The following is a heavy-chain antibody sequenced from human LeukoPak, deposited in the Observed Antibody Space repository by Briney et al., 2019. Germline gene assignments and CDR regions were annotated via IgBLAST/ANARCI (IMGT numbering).Heavy chain of an antibody. D-gene: IGHD6-6*01. CDR3: ASLIPIAARLYDY. V-gene: IGHV4-38-2*01. J-gene: IGHJ4*02. CDR1: GYSISSGYY. CDR2: IYHSGST. Sequence: SETLSLTCAVSGYSISSGYYWGWIRQPPGKGLEWIGSIYHSGSTYYNPSLKSRVTISVDTSKNQFSLKLSSVTAADTAVYCCASLIPIAARLYDYWGQGTLVTVSS.